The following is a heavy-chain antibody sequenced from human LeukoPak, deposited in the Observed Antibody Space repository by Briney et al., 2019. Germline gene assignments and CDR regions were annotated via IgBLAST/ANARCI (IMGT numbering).Heavy chain of an antibody. CDR2: ISGSGGRT. J-gene: IGHJ6*02. CDR3: AKGPPLGGSGSQMDV. V-gene: IGHV3-23*01. D-gene: IGHD3-10*01. CDR1: GFTFSSYT. Sequence: QAGTSLRLSCAASGFTFSSYTMSWVRQAPGKGLEWVSGISGSGGRTYYADSVKGRFTISRDNTKTTLYLQMNSLRAEDTALYYCAKGPPLGGSGSQMDVWGQGTTVTVSS.